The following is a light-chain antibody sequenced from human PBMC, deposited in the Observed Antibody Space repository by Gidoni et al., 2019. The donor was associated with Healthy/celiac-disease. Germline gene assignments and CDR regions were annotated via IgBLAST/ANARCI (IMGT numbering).Light chain of an antibody. J-gene: IGKJ2*01. Sequence: EIVMTQSPATLSVSTGERATLSCRASQSVSSNLAWSQQKPGQAPRHLIYGASTRATGIPARFSGSGCGTEFTLTISSMKSEDFAVYYGQQYNNWPPGPMYTFGQGTKLEIK. CDR3: QQYNNWPPGPMYT. V-gene: IGKV3-15*01. CDR2: GAS. CDR1: QSVSSN.